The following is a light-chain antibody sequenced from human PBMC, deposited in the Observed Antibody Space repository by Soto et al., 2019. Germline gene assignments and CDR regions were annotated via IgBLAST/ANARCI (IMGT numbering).Light chain of an antibody. Sequence: DIVMTQSPATLSLSPGDRATITCRASQYLSSSYLVWYQQKPGQAPRLLNYASSSRATGIPDRFSGSGSATEYTLTIRRFEPEDFAEYYCQQQGTFGQGTKLEIK. CDR1: QYLSSSY. CDR3: QQQGT. J-gene: IGKJ2*01. CDR2: ASS. V-gene: IGKV3-20*01.